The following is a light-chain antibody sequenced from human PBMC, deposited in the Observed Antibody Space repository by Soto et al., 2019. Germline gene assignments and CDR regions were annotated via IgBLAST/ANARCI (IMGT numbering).Light chain of an antibody. CDR1: SSDVGGYNY. V-gene: IGLV2-14*01. J-gene: IGLJ1*01. CDR2: EVS. CDR3: SSYTSISTRRYV. Sequence: QLVLTQPASVSGSPGQSITISCTGTSSDVGGYNYVSWYQQHPGKAPKLMIYEVSNRPSGVSNRFSGSKSGNTASLTISGLQADDEADYYCSSYTSISTRRYVFGTGTKLTVL.